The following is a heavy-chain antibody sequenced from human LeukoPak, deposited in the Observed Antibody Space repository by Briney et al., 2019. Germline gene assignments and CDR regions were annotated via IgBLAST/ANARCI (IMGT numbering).Heavy chain of an antibody. V-gene: IGHV4-59*12. CDR1: GGSISSYY. Sequence: SETLSLTCTVSGGSISSYYWSWIRQHPGKGLEWIGYIYYSGSTYYNPSLKSRVTISVDTSKNQFSLKLSSVTAADTAVYYCARVVVAATHYFDYWGQGTLVTVSS. D-gene: IGHD2-15*01. J-gene: IGHJ4*02. CDR3: ARVVVAATHYFDY. CDR2: IYYSGST.